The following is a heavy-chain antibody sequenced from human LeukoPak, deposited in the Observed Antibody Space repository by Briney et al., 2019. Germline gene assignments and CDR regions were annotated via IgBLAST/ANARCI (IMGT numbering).Heavy chain of an antibody. V-gene: IGHV1-69*01. D-gene: IGHD2-15*01. CDR2: IIPIFGTA. J-gene: IGHJ3*02. CDR1: GGTFSSYA. Sequence: VASVKVSCKASGGTFSSYAISWVRQAPGQGLEWMGGIIPIFGTANYAQKFQGRVAITADESTSTAYMELSSLRSKDTAVYYCATRLDRISDAFDIWGQGTMVTVSS. CDR3: ATRLDRISDAFDI.